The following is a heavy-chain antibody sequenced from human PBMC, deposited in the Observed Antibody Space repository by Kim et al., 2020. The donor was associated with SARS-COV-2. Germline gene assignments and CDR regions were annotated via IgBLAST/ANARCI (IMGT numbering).Heavy chain of an antibody. D-gene: IGHD2-21*02. Sequence: ASVKVSCKASGYTFTGYYMHWVRQAPGQGLEWMGWINPNSGGTNYAQKCQGRVTMTRDTSISRAYMELSRLRSDDTAVYYCAREVTPCYFDYWGHGTLVTLSS. J-gene: IGHJ4*01. CDR3: AREVTPCYFDY. CDR2: INPNSGGT. V-gene: IGHV1-2*02. CDR1: GYTFTGYY.